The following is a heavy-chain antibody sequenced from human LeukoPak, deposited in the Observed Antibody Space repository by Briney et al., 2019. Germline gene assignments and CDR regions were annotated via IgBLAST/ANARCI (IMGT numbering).Heavy chain of an antibody. D-gene: IGHD2-15*01. CDR2: INAGNGNT. CDR3: ARGADIVVVVPTLYYFDY. CDR1: GYTFTSYA. V-gene: IGHV1-3*01. J-gene: IGHJ4*02. Sequence: ASVKVSCKASGYTFTSYAMHWVRLAPGQRLEWMGWINAGNGNTKYSQKFQGRVTITRDTSASTAYMELSSLRSEDTAVYYCARGADIVVVVPTLYYFDYWGQGTLVTVSS.